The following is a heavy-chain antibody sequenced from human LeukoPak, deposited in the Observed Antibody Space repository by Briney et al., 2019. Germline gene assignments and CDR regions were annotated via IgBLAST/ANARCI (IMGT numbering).Heavy chain of an antibody. Sequence: SETLSLTCTVSGVSVTSYYWSWLRQPAGKGLEWVGRIYTSGSTSYNPSLRSRLTMSVDTSKNQFSLNLSSVTAADTAVYYCARFTKDSSSSSGYYFDYWGQGTLVTVSS. CDR2: IYTSGST. V-gene: IGHV4-4*07. CDR1: GVSVTSYY. CDR3: ARFTKDSSSSSGYYFDY. D-gene: IGHD6-13*01. J-gene: IGHJ4*02.